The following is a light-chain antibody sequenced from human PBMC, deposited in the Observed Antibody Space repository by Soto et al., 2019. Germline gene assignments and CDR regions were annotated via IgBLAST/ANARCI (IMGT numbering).Light chain of an antibody. CDR1: SSEVGSYNL. Sequence: QSALTQPASVSGSPGQSITISCTGTSSEVGSYNLVSWYQQDPGKAPKLIIFEVSNRPSGISDRFSGFKSANTAYLTISGVQPEDEADYHCSSYTTIKTVVFGGGTKLTVL. CDR2: EVS. J-gene: IGLJ2*01. CDR3: SSYTTIKTVV. V-gene: IGLV2-14*02.